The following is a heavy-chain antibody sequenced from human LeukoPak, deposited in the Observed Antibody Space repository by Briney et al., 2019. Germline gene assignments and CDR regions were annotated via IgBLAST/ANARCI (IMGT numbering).Heavy chain of an antibody. V-gene: IGHV3-23*01. J-gene: IGHJ4*02. D-gene: IGHD2-15*01. Sequence: GGSLRLSCAASGFTFSSYTMNWVRQAPGKGLEWVSGISDTGGTMFYADAVKGRFTISRDNSKNTLYLQMNSLRAEDTAIYYCAKDPSGQYCTGGSCFSWGQGTLVTVSS. CDR3: AKDPSGQYCTGGSCFS. CDR1: GFTFSSYT. CDR2: ISDTGGTM.